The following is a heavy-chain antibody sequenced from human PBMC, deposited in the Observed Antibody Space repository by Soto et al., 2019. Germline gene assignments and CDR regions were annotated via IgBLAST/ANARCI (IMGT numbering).Heavy chain of an antibody. CDR2: ISYDGSLQ. Sequence: QAQLVESGGGVVQPGRSLRLSCAASGFAFSSYGMHWVRQAPGTGLEWVAVISYDGSLQHYADSVKGRFTISRDNSKNMVLLQMSSLRAEDTAVYYCVSDRGYGHASVPYSWGQGTLDSVSS. V-gene: IGHV3-30*03. CDR3: VSDRGYGHASVPYS. D-gene: IGHD5-18*01. J-gene: IGHJ4*02. CDR1: GFAFSSYG.